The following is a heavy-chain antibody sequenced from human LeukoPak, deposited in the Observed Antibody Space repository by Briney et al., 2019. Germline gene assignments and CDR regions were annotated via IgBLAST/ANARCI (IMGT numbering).Heavy chain of an antibody. Sequence: PSETLSLTCTVSGGSISSSSYYWGWIRQPPGKGLEWIGSIYYSGSTYYNPSLKSRVTISVDTSKNQFSLKLSSVTAADTAVYYCARDRYYDSSGYYWYFDLWGRGTLVTVSS. V-gene: IGHV4-39*07. CDR2: IYYSGST. CDR3: ARDRYYDSSGYYWYFDL. CDR1: GGSISSSSYY. J-gene: IGHJ2*01. D-gene: IGHD3-22*01.